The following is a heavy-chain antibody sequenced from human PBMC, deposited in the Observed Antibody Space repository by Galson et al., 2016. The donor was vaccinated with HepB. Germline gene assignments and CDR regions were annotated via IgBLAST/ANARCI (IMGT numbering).Heavy chain of an antibody. Sequence: SLRLSCAVSGFTFSSYGMHWVRQTPGKGLEWMASLSYGGINQYYADSAKGRFTISRDISKNTLYPQINTLSGEDTAIYYCVAEYHDSSGYHGFNYWGQGTLVTVSS. CDR1: GFTFSSYG. CDR3: VAEYHDSSGYHGFNY. V-gene: IGHV3-30*03. J-gene: IGHJ4*02. CDR2: LSYGGINQ. D-gene: IGHD3-22*01.